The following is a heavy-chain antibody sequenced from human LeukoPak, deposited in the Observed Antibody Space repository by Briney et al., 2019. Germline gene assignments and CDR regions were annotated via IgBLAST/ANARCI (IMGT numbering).Heavy chain of an antibody. CDR1: GFTFSSYS. J-gene: IGHJ4*02. CDR3: ARDGKRNWNDVGHFDY. D-gene: IGHD1-1*01. V-gene: IGHV3-21*01. Sequence: PGGSLRLSCAASGFTFSSYSMNWVRQAPGKRLEWVSSITSSSSYIYYADSVKGRFTISRDNAKNSLYLQMNSLRAEDTAVYYCARDGKRNWNDVGHFDYWGQGTLVTVSS. CDR2: ITSSSSYI.